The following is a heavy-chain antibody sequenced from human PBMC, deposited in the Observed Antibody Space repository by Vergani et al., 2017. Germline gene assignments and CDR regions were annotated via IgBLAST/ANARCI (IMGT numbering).Heavy chain of an antibody. CDR1: GFTVSSNY. CDR2: IYSVGST. D-gene: IGHD3-16*01. J-gene: IGHJ4*02. V-gene: IGHV3-53*04. CDR3: AGGLGGELDY. Sequence: EVQLVESGGGLVKPGGSLRLSCAASGFTVSSNYMGWVRQAPGKGLEWVAVIYSVGSTYYADSVKGRFTISRHNSKNTLYLQMNSRRAEDTAVYYCAGGLGGELDYWGQGTLVTVSS.